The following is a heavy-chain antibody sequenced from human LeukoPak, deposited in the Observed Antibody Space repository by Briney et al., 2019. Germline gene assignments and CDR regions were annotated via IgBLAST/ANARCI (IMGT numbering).Heavy chain of an antibody. Sequence: ASVKVSCKASGYTFTSYGISWVRQAPGQGLEWMGWISAYNGNTNYAQKLQGRVTMTTDTSTSTAYMELRSLRPDDTAVYYCASIAARFRSYYYMDVWGKGTTVTASS. J-gene: IGHJ6*03. V-gene: IGHV1-18*01. D-gene: IGHD6-6*01. CDR1: GYTFTSYG. CDR3: ASIAARFRSYYYMDV. CDR2: ISAYNGNT.